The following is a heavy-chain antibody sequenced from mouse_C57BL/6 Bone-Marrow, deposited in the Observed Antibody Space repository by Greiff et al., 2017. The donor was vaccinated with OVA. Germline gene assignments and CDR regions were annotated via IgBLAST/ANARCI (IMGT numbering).Heavy chain of an antibody. CDR3: ARSYYSKGYAMDY. Sequence: VQLVESGPELVKPGASVKISCKASGYTFTDYYINWVKQRPGQGLEWIGWIFPGSGSTYYNEKFKGKATLTVDKSSSTAYMLLSSLTSEDSAVYFCARSYYSKGYAMDYWGQGTSVTVSS. V-gene: IGHV1-75*01. J-gene: IGHJ4*01. CDR2: IFPGSGST. D-gene: IGHD2-5*01. CDR1: GYTFTDYY.